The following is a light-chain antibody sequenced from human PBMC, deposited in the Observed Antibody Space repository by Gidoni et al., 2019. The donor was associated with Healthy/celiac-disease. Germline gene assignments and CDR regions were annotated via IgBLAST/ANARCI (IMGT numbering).Light chain of an antibody. CDR2: GAS. V-gene: IGKV3-15*01. Sequence: IVITQAPATPSVSPGERATLSCRASQSVSSNLAWYQQKPGQAPRLLIYGASTRATGIPARFSGSGSGTEFTLTISSLQSEDFAVYYCQQYNNWLRTFGQGTKVEIK. CDR1: QSVSSN. CDR3: QQYNNWLRT. J-gene: IGKJ1*01.